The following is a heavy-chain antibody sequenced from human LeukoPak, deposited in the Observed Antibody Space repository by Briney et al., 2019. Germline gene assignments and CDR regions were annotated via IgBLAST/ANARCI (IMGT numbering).Heavy chain of an antibody. CDR2: IYSSGST. D-gene: IGHD3-10*01. CDR3: ARFGEFSVNDAFDI. Sequence: KPSETLSLTCSVSGVSISSGSNYWGWIRQPPGKTLEWIGSIYSSGSTHYNPSLKSRVIILIDTAKNHFSLNLSSVTAADTAVYYCARFGEFSVNDAFDIWGQGTMVTVSS. CDR1: GVSISSGSNY. J-gene: IGHJ3*02. V-gene: IGHV4-39*07.